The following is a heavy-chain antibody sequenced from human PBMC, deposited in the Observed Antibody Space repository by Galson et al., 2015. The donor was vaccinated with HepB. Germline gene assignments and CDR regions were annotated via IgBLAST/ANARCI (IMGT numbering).Heavy chain of an antibody. CDR2: ISYDGSNK. Sequence: SLRLSCAASGFTFQKYTMHWVRQAPGKGLEWVAVISYDGSNKYYADSVKGRFTISRDNSGNTLFLQIDSLRVEDTAVYYCARDSSPLWFGELFSYWGQGTQVIVSS. D-gene: IGHD3-10*01. V-gene: IGHV3-30-3*01. CDR1: GFTFQKYT. CDR3: ARDSSPLWFGELFSY. J-gene: IGHJ4*02.